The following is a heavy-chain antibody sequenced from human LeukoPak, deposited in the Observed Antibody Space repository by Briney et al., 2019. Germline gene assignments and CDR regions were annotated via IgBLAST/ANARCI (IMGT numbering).Heavy chain of an antibody. J-gene: IGHJ4*02. V-gene: IGHV1-69*06. D-gene: IGHD6-19*01. CDR3: ARAPLYSSGWTNYFDY. CDR1: GGTFSSYA. CDR2: IIPIFGTA. Sequence: SVKVSCKASGGTFSSYAISWVRQAPGQGLEWTGGIIPIFGTANYAQKFQGRVTITADKSTSTAYMELSSLRSEDTAVYYCARAPLYSSGWTNYFDYWGQGTLVTVSS.